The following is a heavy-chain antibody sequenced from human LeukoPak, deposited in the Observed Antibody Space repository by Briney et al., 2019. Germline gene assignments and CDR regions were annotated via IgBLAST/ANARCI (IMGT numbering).Heavy chain of an antibody. V-gene: IGHV4-30-2*01. J-gene: IGHJ3*02. CDR3: ARHFFVGAEDAFDI. CDR2: IYHSGST. CDR1: GGSISSGGYY. Sequence: PSETLSLTCTVSGGSISSGGYYWSWIRQPPGKGLEWIGYIYHSGSTYYNPSLKSRVTISVDRSKNQFSLKLSSVTAADTAVYYCARHFFVGAEDAFDIWGQGTMVTVSS. D-gene: IGHD2/OR15-2a*01.